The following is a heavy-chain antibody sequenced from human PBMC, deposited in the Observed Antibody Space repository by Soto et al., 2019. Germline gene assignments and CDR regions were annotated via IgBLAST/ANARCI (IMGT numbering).Heavy chain of an antibody. D-gene: IGHD6-19*01. CDR3: AKGYSSGWRGGYYFDY. V-gene: IGHV3-23*01. CDR1: GFTFSSYA. CDR2: ISGSGGST. J-gene: IGHJ4*02. Sequence: EVQLLESGGGLIQPGGSLRLSCAASGFTFSSYAMSWVHQAPGKGLEWVSTISGSGGSTYYADSVKGRFTISRDNSKNTLYLQMNSLRAEDTAVYYCAKGYSSGWRGGYYFDYWGQGTLVTVSS.